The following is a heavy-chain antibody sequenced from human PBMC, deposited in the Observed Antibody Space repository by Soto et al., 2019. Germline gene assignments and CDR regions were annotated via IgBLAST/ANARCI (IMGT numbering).Heavy chain of an antibody. J-gene: IGHJ4*02. D-gene: IGHD3-22*01. V-gene: IGHV1-69*12. Sequence: QVQLVQSGAEVKKPGSSVKVSCKASGGTFSSYAISWVRQAPGQGLEWMGGIIPIFGTADYEQKFEGSVTITADESTSTAYMELSSLRSEDTAVYYCASHSDSSAYYYRGLDYWGQGTLVTVSS. CDR1: GGTFSSYA. CDR3: ASHSDSSAYYYRGLDY. CDR2: IIPIFGTA.